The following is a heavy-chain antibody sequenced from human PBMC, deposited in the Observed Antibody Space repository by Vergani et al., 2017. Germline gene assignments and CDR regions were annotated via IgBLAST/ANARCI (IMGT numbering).Heavy chain of an antibody. CDR1: GFTFSSYS. V-gene: IGHV3-23*04. J-gene: IGHJ4*02. CDR2: ISGSGGST. CDR3: AKGRSSSWYGPY. Sequence: EVQLVESGGGLVQPGGSLRLSCAASGFTFSSYSMNWVRQAPGKGLEWVSAISGSGGSTYYAGSVKGRFTISRDNSKNTLYLQMNSLRAEDTAVYYCAKGRSSSWYGPYWGQGTLVTFSS. D-gene: IGHD6-13*01.